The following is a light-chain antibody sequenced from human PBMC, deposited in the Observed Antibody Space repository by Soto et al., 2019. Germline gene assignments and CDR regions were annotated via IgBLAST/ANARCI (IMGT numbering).Light chain of an antibody. CDR2: KAS. V-gene: IGKV1-5*03. CDR1: QNSGIW. J-gene: IGKJ1*01. Sequence: DIQMTQSPSTLSASVGDRVTIGCRASQNSGIWLSCSQQRPGKAPKLLIYKASYLECGVPSRFSGSGSGTEFTLTISSLQPDDFATSYCQQYSSFTAFGKGTKVEV. CDR3: QQYSSFTA.